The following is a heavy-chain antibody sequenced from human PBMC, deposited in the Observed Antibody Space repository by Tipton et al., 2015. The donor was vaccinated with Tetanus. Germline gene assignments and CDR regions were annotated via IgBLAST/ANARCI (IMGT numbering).Heavy chain of an antibody. CDR2: ISYDGSNK. D-gene: IGHD2-21*02. Sequence: SLRLSCAASGFTFSSYAKHWVRQAPGKGLEWVAVISYDGSNKYYADSVKGRFTISRDNSKNTLYLQMNSLRAEDTAVYYCARDSLGVVTAIVDYWGQGTLVTVSS. CDR3: ARDSLGVVTAIVDY. J-gene: IGHJ4*02. V-gene: IGHV3-30-3*01. CDR1: GFTFSSYA.